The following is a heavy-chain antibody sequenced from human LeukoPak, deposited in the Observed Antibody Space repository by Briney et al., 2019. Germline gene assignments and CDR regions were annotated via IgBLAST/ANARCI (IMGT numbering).Heavy chain of an antibody. J-gene: IGHJ3*02. CDR3: ARDDIYGDYEPDDAFDI. Sequence: GGSLRLSCAASGFTFSNAWMSWVRQAPGKGLEWVAVISYDGSNKYYADSVKGRFTISRDNSKNTLYLQMNSLRAEDTAVYYCARDDIYGDYEPDDAFDIWGQGTMVTVSS. CDR1: GFTFSNAW. D-gene: IGHD4-17*01. CDR2: ISYDGSNK. V-gene: IGHV3-30-3*01.